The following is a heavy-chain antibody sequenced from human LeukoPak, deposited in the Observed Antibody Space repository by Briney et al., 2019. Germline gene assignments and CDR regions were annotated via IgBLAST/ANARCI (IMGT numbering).Heavy chain of an antibody. CDR2: IYYSGST. D-gene: IGHD3-3*01. V-gene: IGHV4-59*12. CDR3: ARDTWSGYNYYFDL. Sequence: SETLSLTCTVSGGSISSYYWSWIRQPPGKGLEWIGYIYYSGSTNYSPSLKSRVTISVDTSKNQFSLNLNSVTAADTAVYYCARDTWSGYNYYFDLWGRGTLVTVSS. J-gene: IGHJ2*01. CDR1: GGSISSYY.